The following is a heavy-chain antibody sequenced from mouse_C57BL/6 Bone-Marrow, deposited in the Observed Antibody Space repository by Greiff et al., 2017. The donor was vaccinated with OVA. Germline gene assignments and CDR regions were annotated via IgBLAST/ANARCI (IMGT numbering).Heavy chain of an antibody. V-gene: IGHV5-4*01. CDR3: ARDHRDYSGSPYSFAS. D-gene: IGHD1-1*01. CDR2: ISDGGSYT. Sequence: EVMLVESGGGLVKPGGSLKLSCAASGFTFSSYAMSWVRQTPEKRLEWVATISDGGSYTYYPDNVKGRFTISRDNAKNNLYLQMSHLKSEDTAMYYCARDHRDYSGSPYSFASWAQGPTLPVSS. CDR1: GFTFSSYA. J-gene: IGHJ2*01.